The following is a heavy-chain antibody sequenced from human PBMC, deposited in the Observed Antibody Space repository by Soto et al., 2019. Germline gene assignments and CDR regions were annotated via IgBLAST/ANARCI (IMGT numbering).Heavy chain of an antibody. J-gene: IGHJ4*02. CDR3: ARNRRNTGDFDY. D-gene: IGHD7-27*01. CDR2: MNANNGNT. V-gene: IGHV1-18*01. CDR1: GYTFTSYG. Sequence: GASVKVSCKASGYTFTSYGISWVRQAPGQGLEWMGWMNANNGNTNYAQKLQGRVTMTTDTSMSTAYMELRSLRSEDTAVYYCARNRRNTGDFDYWGPGTLVTVSS.